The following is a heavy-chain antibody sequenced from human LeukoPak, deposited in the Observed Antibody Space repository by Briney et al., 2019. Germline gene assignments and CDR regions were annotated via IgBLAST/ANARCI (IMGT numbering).Heavy chain of an antibody. CDR2: ISSSGSTI. V-gene: IGHV3-48*04. Sequence: GGSLRLSCVTSEFTFSNYWMHWVRQAPGKGLEWVSYISSSGSTIYYADSVKGRFTISRDNAKNSLYLQMNSLRAEDTAVYYCARNPTGTPFRNYYYMDVWGKGTTVTVSS. CDR1: EFTFSNYW. D-gene: IGHD1-1*01. J-gene: IGHJ6*03. CDR3: ARNPTGTPFRNYYYMDV.